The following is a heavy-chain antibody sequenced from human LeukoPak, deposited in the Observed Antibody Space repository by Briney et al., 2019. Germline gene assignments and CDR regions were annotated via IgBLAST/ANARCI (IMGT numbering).Heavy chain of an antibody. CDR1: GFTFSSYG. CDR3: ARGRYDSRIFDY. CDR2: ISSSSSYI. V-gene: IGHV3-21*01. J-gene: IGHJ4*02. Sequence: GGTLRLSCAASGFTFSSYGMSWVRQTPGKRLEWVSFISSSSSYIYYADSVKGRFTISRDNAKKSLYLQMNSLRAEDTAVYYCARGRYDSRIFDYWGQGTLVTVSS. D-gene: IGHD3-22*01.